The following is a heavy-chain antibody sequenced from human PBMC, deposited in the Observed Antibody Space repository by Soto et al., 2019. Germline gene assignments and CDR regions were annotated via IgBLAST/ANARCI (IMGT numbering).Heavy chain of an antibody. CDR2: ISGSGGST. CDR1: GFTFSSYA. CDR3: AKDRSSGSPNWFDP. Sequence: PGGSLRLSCAASGFTFSSYAMSWVHQAPGKGLEWVSAISGSGGSTYYADSVKGRFTISRDNSKNTLYLQMNSLSAEDTAVYYCAKDRSSGSPNWFDPWGQGTLVTVSS. D-gene: IGHD1-26*01. V-gene: IGHV3-23*01. J-gene: IGHJ5*02.